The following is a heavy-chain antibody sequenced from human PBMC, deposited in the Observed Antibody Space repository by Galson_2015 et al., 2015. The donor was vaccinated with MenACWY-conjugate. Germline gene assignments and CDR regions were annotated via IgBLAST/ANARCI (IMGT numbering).Heavy chain of an antibody. Sequence: SVKVSCKASGYTFTSYGIGWVRQAPGQGLEWMGWISGYNGNTDYAQKFQGRVTMTTDTSTSTAYMKLRSLTSNDTAVYYCARGLNFDYWGQGTLVTVSS. CDR3: ARGLNFDY. V-gene: IGHV1-18*01. J-gene: IGHJ4*02. CDR2: ISGYNGNT. CDR1: GYTFTSYG.